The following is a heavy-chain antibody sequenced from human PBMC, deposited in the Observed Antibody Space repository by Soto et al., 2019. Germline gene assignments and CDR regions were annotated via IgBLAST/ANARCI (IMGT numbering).Heavy chain of an antibody. CDR2: IWYDGSNK. D-gene: IGHD6-19*01. J-gene: IGHJ6*02. Sequence: QVQLVESGGGVVQPGRSLRLSCAASGFTFSSYGMHWVRQAPGKGLEWVAVIWYDGSNKYYADSVKGRFTISRDNSKNTLYLQMNSLRAEDTAVYYCARENSSGWYDYYGMDVWGQGTTVTVSS. CDR3: ARENSSGWYDYYGMDV. V-gene: IGHV3-33*01. CDR1: GFTFSSYG.